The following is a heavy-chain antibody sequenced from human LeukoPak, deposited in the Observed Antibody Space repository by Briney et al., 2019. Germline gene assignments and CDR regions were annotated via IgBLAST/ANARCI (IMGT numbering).Heavy chain of an antibody. D-gene: IGHD2-8*01. CDR2: IYTSGST. J-gene: IGHJ3*02. CDR1: GGSISSGSYY. CDR3: ARDNLYGVLGGAFDI. Sequence: SETLSLTCTVSGGSISSGSYYWSWIRQPAGKGLEWIGRIYTSGSTNYNPSLKSRVTISVDTSKNQFSLKLSSVTAADTAVYYCARDNLYGVLGGAFDIWGQGTMVTVSS. V-gene: IGHV4-61*02.